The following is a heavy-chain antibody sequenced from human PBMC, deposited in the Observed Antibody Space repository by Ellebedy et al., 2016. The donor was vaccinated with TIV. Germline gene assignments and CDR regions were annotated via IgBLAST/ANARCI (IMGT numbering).Heavy chain of an antibody. Sequence: GESLKISCAASCLTFSSYAMNSVRQAPGKGLEWVAGTGVSGATTYYADSVKGRFTISRDNSRNTMSLQMNSLRAEDTAVYYCTSPAVGHTTGCCRYYFDYWGLGTLVTVSS. CDR2: TGVSGATT. J-gene: IGHJ4*02. V-gene: IGHV3-23*01. D-gene: IGHD2/OR15-2a*01. CDR1: CLTFSSYA. CDR3: TSPAVGHTTGCCRYYFDY.